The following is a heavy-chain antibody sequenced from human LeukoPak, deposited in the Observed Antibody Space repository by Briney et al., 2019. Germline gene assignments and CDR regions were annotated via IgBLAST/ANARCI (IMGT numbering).Heavy chain of an antibody. D-gene: IGHD6-13*01. CDR1: GFTVSSNY. V-gene: IGHV3-66*01. J-gene: IGHJ4*02. Sequence: GGSLRLSCAASGFTVSSNYTSWVRQAPGKGLEWVSVIYSGGSTYYADSVKGRFTISRDNSKNTLYLQMNSLRAEDTAVYYCARDGLVSCSSCFDYWGQGTLVTVSS. CDR3: ARDGLVSCSSCFDY. CDR2: IYSGGST.